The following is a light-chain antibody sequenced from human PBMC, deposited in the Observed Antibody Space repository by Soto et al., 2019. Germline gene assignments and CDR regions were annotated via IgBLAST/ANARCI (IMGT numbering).Light chain of an antibody. J-gene: IGKJ1*01. Sequence: IVWTQSPGSLSLSPGERATLSCRASRSVSSSYLAWYQQKPGQAPRLLIYGASSRATGIPDRFSGSGSGTDFTLTISRLEPEDFAVYYCQQYGSSPRTFGQGTKVDIK. CDR3: QQYGSSPRT. V-gene: IGKV3-20*01. CDR1: RSVSSSY. CDR2: GAS.